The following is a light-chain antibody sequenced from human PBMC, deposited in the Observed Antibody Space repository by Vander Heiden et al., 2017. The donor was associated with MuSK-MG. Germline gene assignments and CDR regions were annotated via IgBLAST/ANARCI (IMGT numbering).Light chain of an antibody. CDR3: QQPCKWPPRT. CDR2: DAS. J-gene: IGKJ1*01. CDR1: QSVSSY. V-gene: IGKV3-11*01. Sequence: EIVLTQSPATLSLSPGERATLSCRASQSVSSYLAWYQQKPGQAPRLLIYDASNRATGIPARFSGSGYGTDFTLTISSLEPEDFAVYYCQQPCKWPPRTFGQGTKVEIK.